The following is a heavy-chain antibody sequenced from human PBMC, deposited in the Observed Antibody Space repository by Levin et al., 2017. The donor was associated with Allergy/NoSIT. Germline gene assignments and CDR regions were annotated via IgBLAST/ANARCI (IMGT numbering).Heavy chain of an antibody. V-gene: IGHV4-34*01. Sequence: NPSETLSLTCAVYGGTFSDYHWSWIRQAPGKGLEWIGEINHSGSTNYSPSLKSRVSISADMSKNQFSLNVNSVTAADTAVYYCARGGYCTITGCYAGDVNLLWGKKFYYALDVWGQGTTVTVSS. CDR3: ARGGYCTITGCYAGDVNLLWGKKFYYALDV. J-gene: IGHJ6*02. D-gene: IGHD2-2*01. CDR2: INHSGST. CDR1: GGTFSDYH.